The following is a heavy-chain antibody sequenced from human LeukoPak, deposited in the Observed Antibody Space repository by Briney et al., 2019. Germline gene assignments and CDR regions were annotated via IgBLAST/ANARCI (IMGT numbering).Heavy chain of an antibody. Sequence: ASVKVSCKASGYTFTSYGFSWVRQAPGQGLEWMGWISAYYGNTNYAQKFQGRVTMTTDTATSTAYMELRSLRSDDTAIYYCARGHYSTGWNLFDNWGQGTLVTVSS. V-gene: IGHV1-18*01. CDR2: ISAYYGNT. J-gene: IGHJ4*02. D-gene: IGHD6-19*01. CDR3: ARGHYSTGWNLFDN. CDR1: GYTFTSYG.